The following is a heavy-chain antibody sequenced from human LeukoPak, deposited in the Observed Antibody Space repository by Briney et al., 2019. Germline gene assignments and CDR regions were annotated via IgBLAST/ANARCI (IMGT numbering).Heavy chain of an antibody. J-gene: IGHJ4*02. CDR1: GGSISSYY. CDR2: IYYSGST. D-gene: IGHD5-24*01. CDR3: ARASVEMATIGEFDY. Sequence: SETLSLTCTVSGGSISSYYWSWIRQPPGKGLEWIGYIYYSGSTNYNPSLKSRVTISVDTSKNQFSLKLSSVTAADTAVYYCARASVEMATIGEFDYWGQGTLVTVSS. V-gene: IGHV4-59*01.